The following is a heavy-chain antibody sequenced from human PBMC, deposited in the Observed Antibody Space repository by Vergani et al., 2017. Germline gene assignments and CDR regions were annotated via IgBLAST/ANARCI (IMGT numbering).Heavy chain of an antibody. CDR2: IQFDGSNQ. Sequence: QVQLVESGGGVVQRGGSLRLSCATSGFTLSNYDMQWIRQGPGNGLEFVAFIQFDGSNQYYADSVKGRFTLSRDNGEYSLLLQMNSLRPEDTAVYYCASGVPGYQLATQYFQHWGQGTLVTVSS. V-gene: IGHV3-30*02. CDR1: GFTLSNYD. CDR3: ASGVPGYQLATQYFQH. J-gene: IGHJ1*01. D-gene: IGHD2-2*01.